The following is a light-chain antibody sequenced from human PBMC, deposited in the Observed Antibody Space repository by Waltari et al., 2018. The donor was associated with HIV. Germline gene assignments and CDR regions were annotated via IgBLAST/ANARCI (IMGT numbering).Light chain of an antibody. Sequence: QSVLTQPPSVSGAPGQNITIPCTGSSPNLGAHYEVHWYQQLPGTTPKLLIYSNTNRPSGVPARFSGSRSGTSASLAITGLRTEDEGDYYCLSFDTSLSASLFGGGTKLTVL. CDR1: SPNLGAHYE. J-gene: IGLJ2*01. CDR2: SNT. CDR3: LSFDTSLSASL. V-gene: IGLV1-40*01.